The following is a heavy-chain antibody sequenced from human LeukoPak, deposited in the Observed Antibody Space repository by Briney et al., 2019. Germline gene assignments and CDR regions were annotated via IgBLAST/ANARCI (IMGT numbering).Heavy chain of an antibody. Sequence: GASVKVSCKASGYTFTSYGISWVRQAPGQGLEWMGWISAYNGNTNYAQKLQGRVTMSTDTPTRTAYMELRSLRPDDTPVYYCAREITMVRGVNYYFDYWGQGTLVTVSS. J-gene: IGHJ4*02. D-gene: IGHD3-10*01. V-gene: IGHV1-18*01. CDR3: AREITMVRGVNYYFDY. CDR2: ISAYNGNT. CDR1: GYTFTSYG.